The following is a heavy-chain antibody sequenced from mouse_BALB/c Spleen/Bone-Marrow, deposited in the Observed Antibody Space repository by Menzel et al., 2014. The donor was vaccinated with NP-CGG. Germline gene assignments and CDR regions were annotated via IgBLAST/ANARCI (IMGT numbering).Heavy chain of an antibody. J-gene: IGHJ4*01. V-gene: IGHV1S81*02. CDR3: TRLPH. Sequence: QVQLQQPGAELLKPGASVKLSCKASGYTFTSYYMYWVKQRPGQGLEWIGEINPSNGGTNFNEKFKSRATLTVDKSSSTAYMQLSSLTSEDSAVYYCTRLPHWGQGTSVTVSS. D-gene: IGHD5-1*01. CDR1: GYTFTSYY. CDR2: INPSNGGT.